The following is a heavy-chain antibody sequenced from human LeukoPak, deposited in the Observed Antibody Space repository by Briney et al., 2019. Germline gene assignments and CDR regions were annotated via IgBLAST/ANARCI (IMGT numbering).Heavy chain of an antibody. CDR2: IDQDGSAD. CDR1: GFTLRTSW. D-gene: IGHD2-8*02. CDR3: ARGGVPFAECAY. J-gene: IGHJ4*02. V-gene: IGHV3-7*04. Sequence: GGSLRLSYAASGFTLRTSWMSWVRQVPGKGLEWVANIDQDGSADYYADSVKGRFTISRDSGKNSLYLQMSNLRAEDTAVYFCARGGVPFAECAYWGRGTLVTVSS.